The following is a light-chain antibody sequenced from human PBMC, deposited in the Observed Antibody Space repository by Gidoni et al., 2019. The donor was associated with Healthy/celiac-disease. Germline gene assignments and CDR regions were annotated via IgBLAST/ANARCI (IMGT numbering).Light chain of an antibody. CDR2: DAS. Sequence: DIQMTQSPSSLSASVGDRVTITCQASQDISNYLNLYQQKPGKAPKLLIYDASNLETGVPSRFSGSGSGTDFTFTISSLQPEDIATYYCQQYDNLPPLVTFGPGTKVDIK. CDR3: QQYDNLPPLVT. J-gene: IGKJ3*01. CDR1: QDISNY. V-gene: IGKV1-33*01.